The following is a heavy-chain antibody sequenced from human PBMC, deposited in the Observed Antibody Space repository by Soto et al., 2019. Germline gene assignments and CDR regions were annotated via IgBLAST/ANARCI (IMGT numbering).Heavy chain of an antibody. Sequence: PGGSLRLSCAASGFTFSSYWMSWVRQAPGKGLEWVANIKQDGSEKYYVDSVKGRFTISRDNAKYSLYLQMNSLRAEDTAVYYCATSEARLDYCYGMDVWSQGTTVTVSS. CDR1: GFTFSSYW. CDR3: ATSEARLDYCYGMDV. J-gene: IGHJ6*02. V-gene: IGHV3-7*05. D-gene: IGHD6-6*01. CDR2: IKQDGSEK.